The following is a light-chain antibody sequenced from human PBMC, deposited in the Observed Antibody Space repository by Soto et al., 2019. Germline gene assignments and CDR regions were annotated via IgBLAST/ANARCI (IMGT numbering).Light chain of an antibody. CDR1: SSDVGGYNY. J-gene: IGLJ2*01. Sequence: QSALTQPASVSGSPGQSITISCTGTSSDVGGYNYVSWYQHHLGKAPKLMIYEVSNRPSGVSNRFSGSKSGNTASLTISGLQAEDEADYYCNSYTSSTTLVFGGGTKLTVL. CDR2: EVS. V-gene: IGLV2-14*01. CDR3: NSYTSSTTLV.